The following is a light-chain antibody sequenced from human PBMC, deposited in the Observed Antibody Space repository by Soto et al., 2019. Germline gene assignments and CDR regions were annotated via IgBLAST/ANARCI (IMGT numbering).Light chain of an antibody. V-gene: IGKV1-5*01. Sequence: DIQMTQSPSTLSASVGDRVTITCRASQTINNWLAWYQQKPGKAPKLLIYDASSLESGVPSRFSGSGSGTEFTLTISSLQPDDFATYYCQQYNRYLGTFGQGTKVEIK. CDR2: DAS. J-gene: IGKJ1*01. CDR1: QTINNW. CDR3: QQYNRYLGT.